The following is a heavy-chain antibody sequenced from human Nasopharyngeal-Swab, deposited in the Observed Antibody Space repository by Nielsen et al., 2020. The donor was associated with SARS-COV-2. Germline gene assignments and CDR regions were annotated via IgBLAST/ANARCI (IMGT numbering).Heavy chain of an antibody. V-gene: IGHV3-21*01. CDR2: ISNSSSYI. D-gene: IGHD4-23*01. CDR1: GFTFSSYS. J-gene: IGHJ4*02. Sequence: GESLKISCAASGFTFSSYSMNWVRQAPGKGLEWVSSISNSSSYIYYADSVKGRFTISRDNAKNSLYLQMNSLRGEDTAVYYCTRDIGGKYGYWGQGNLVTVSS. CDR3: TRDIGGKYGY.